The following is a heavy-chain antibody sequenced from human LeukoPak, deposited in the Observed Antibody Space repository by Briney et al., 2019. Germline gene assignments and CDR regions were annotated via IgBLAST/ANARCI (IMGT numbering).Heavy chain of an antibody. CDR1: GFTFSYFW. CDR3: ARDFDGPRASDY. J-gene: IGHJ4*02. Sequence: GESLRLSCAASGFTFSYFWMHWFRQTPGKGLVWVSCINTDGSYSTCADSVKGRFTISRDNVRNTLYLQMNSLRAEDSAVYYCARDFDGPRASDYWGQGISVTVSS. V-gene: IGHV3-74*01. D-gene: IGHD4-17*01. CDR2: INTDGSYS.